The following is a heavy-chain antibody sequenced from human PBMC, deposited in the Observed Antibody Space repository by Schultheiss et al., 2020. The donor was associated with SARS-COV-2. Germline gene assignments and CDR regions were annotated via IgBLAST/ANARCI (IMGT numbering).Heavy chain of an antibody. J-gene: IGHJ4*02. CDR2: IHYRGST. V-gene: IGHV4-39*01. CDR1: GGSFSGYY. D-gene: IGHD3-3*01. Sequence: SETLSLTCAVYGGSFSGYYWGWIRQPPGKGLEWIGSIHYRGSTYYNPTLKSRVTIFVDTSKNELSLKLTSVTAADTAVYYCARQTRWSGYPSDWGQGTLVTVSS. CDR3: ARQTRWSGYPSD.